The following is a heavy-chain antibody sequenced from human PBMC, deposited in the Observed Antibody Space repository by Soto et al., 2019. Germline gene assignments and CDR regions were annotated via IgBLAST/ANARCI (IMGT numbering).Heavy chain of an antibody. V-gene: IGHV3-66*01. CDR2: IYSDGST. D-gene: IGHD3-22*01. J-gene: IGHJ4*02. Sequence: EVQLVESGGGLVQPGGSLRLSCAASGITVITNYFSWVRQAPGQGLEWVSGIYSDGSTHYADSVKGRFTISRDNSKDTLYLQTNTLRAEDPDHDYCTPDLTTSTMTHYWGQGTVVTVSS. CDR3: TPDLTTSTMTHY. CDR1: GITVITNY.